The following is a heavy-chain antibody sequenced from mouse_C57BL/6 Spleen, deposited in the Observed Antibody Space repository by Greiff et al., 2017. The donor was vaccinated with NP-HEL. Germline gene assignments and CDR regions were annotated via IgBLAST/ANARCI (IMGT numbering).Heavy chain of an antibody. CDR1: GYTFTDYY. Sequence: QVQLQQSGAELVRPGASVKLSCKASGYTFTDYYINWVKQRPGQGLEWIARIYPGSGNTYYNEKFKGKATLTAEKSSSTAYMQLSSLTSEDSAVYFCAREDLRSLFDYWGQGTTLTVSS. J-gene: IGHJ2*01. V-gene: IGHV1-76*01. CDR2: IYPGSGNT. CDR3: AREDLRSLFDY. D-gene: IGHD5-1*01.